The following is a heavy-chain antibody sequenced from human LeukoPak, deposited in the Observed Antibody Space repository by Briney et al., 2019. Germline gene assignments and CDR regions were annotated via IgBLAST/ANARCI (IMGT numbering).Heavy chain of an antibody. D-gene: IGHD3-10*01. CDR2: ISYDGSNK. Sequence: GGSLRLSCAASGFTFSSYGMHWVRQAPGKGLEWVAVISYDGSNKYYADSVKGRFTISRDNSKNTLNLQMNSLRADDSAVYYCASAHPRSVYVYGSSHAFDIWGQGTMVTVSS. CDR1: GFTFSSYG. CDR3: ASAHPRSVYVYGSSHAFDI. J-gene: IGHJ3*02. V-gene: IGHV3-30*03.